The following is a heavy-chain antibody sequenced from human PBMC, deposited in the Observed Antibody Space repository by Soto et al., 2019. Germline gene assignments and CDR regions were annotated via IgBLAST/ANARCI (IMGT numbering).Heavy chain of an antibody. CDR1: GGSFSGYY. CDR2: INHSGST. Sequence: SETLSLTCAVYGGSFSGYYWSWIRQPPGKGLESIGEINHSGSTNYNPSLKSRVTISVDTSKNQFSLKLSSVTAADTAVYYCARKSVTDYYYGMDVWGQGTTVTVS. J-gene: IGHJ6*02. V-gene: IGHV4-34*01. D-gene: IGHD5-18*01. CDR3: ARKSVTDYYYGMDV.